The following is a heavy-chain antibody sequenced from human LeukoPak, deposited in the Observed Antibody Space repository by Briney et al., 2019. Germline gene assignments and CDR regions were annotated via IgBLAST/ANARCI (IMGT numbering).Heavy chain of an antibody. CDR2: IYYSGST. Sequence: SETLSLTCCVSAGSISSYHWSCIRQPPGKGLEWIGYIYYSGSTNYNPSLKSRVTISVDTSKNQFSLKLSSVTAADTAVYYCARKIAVAESDAFDIWGQGTMVTVSS. J-gene: IGHJ3*02. V-gene: IGHV4-59*01. D-gene: IGHD6-19*01. CDR1: AGSISSYH. CDR3: ARKIAVAESDAFDI.